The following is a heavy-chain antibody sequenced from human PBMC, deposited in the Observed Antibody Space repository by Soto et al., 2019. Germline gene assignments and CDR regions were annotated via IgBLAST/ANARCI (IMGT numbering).Heavy chain of an antibody. CDR1: GGTFSSYA. CDR2: IIPIFGTA. CDR3: ARDRGQLDRRSFDY. D-gene: IGHD1-1*01. J-gene: IGHJ4*02. Sequence: GASVKVSCKASGGTFSSYAISWVRQAPGQGLEWMGGIIPIFGTANYAQKFQGRVTITADESTSTAYMELSSLRSEDTAVYYCARDRGQLDRRSFDYWGQGTLVTVYS. V-gene: IGHV1-69*13.